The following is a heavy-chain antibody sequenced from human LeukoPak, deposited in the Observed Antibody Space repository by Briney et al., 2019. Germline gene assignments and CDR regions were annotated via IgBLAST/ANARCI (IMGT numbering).Heavy chain of an antibody. CDR3: ARDPGGTWGFDY. Sequence: PWASVKVSCKASGYTFTGYHIHWVRQAPGQGLEWMGRINPNSGDTNYAQKFQGRVTMTRDTSISTAYMELSRLRSDDTAVYYCARDPGGTWGFDYWGQGALVTVSS. J-gene: IGHJ4*02. V-gene: IGHV1-2*06. D-gene: IGHD7-27*01. CDR2: INPNSGDT. CDR1: GYTFTGYH.